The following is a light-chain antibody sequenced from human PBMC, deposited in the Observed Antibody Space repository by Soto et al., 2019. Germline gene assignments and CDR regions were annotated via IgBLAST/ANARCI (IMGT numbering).Light chain of an antibody. CDR3: QQYGSSPPT. CDR1: QSISRY. CDR2: GAS. Sequence: ELVLTHSPGTLSLSPGERATLSCRASQSISRYLAWYQQKPGQGPRLLIYGASSRATGTPDRFSGSGSGTDFTLTINRLEPEDFALYYCQQYGSSPPTFGQGTKVDIK. V-gene: IGKV3-20*01. J-gene: IGKJ1*01.